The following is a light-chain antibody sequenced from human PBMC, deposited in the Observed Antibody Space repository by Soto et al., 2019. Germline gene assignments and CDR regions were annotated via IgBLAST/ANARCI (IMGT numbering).Light chain of an antibody. J-gene: IGKJ2*01. V-gene: IGKV1-5*01. Sequence: DIQMTQTPSTLSASVGDTVAIACRASQSIRRWLAWYQQKPGEAPKLLIYDASSLQSGVSSRFSGSGSGTEFPLTISSLQPDDFATYYCQQYSTFSNTFVPGTKLDIK. CDR1: QSIRRW. CDR2: DAS. CDR3: QQYSTFSNT.